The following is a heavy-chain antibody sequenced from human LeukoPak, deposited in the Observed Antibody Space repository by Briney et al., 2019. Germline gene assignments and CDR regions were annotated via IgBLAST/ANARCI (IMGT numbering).Heavy chain of an antibody. CDR1: GYTFTSYY. D-gene: IGHD6-13*01. V-gene: IGHV1-46*01. CDR2: INPSGGST. Sequence: ASVKVSCKASGYTFTSYYMYWVRQAPGQGLEWMGIINPSGGSTSYAQKFQGRVTMTRDTSTSTVCMELSSLRSEDTAVYYCARDFPSIAAVDYWGQGTLVTVSS. J-gene: IGHJ4*02. CDR3: ARDFPSIAAVDY.